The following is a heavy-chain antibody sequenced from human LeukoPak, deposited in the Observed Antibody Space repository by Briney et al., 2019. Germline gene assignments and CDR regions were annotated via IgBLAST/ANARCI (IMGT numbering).Heavy chain of an antibody. CDR3: AREHPFGYSGSYYWGGHFQH. CDR2: ISSSGSTI. D-gene: IGHD1-26*01. V-gene: IGHV3-48*03. CDR1: GFTFSSYE. Sequence: GGSLRLSCAASGFTFSSYEMNWFRQAPGKGLEWVSYISSSGSTIYYADSVKGRFTISRDSAKNSLYLQMNSLRADDTAVYYGAREHPFGYSGSYYWGGHFQHWGQGTLVTVSS. J-gene: IGHJ1*01.